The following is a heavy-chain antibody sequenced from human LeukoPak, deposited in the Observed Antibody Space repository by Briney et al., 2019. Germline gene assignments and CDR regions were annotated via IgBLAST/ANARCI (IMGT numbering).Heavy chain of an antibody. CDR1: GGSISSSSYY. CDR3: ARVYDVLTGGFDY. CDR2: IYYSGAT. D-gene: IGHD3-9*01. J-gene: IGHJ4*02. Sequence: SETLSLTCTVSGGSISSSSYYWGWIRQPPGKGLECIGTIYYSGATYYNSSLKSRVSIFVDTAKNQFSLKLSSVTAADTAVYYCARVYDVLTGGFDYWGQGALVTVSS. V-gene: IGHV4-39*01.